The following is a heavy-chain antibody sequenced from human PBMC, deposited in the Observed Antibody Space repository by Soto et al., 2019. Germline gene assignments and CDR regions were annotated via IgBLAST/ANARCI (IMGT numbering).Heavy chain of an antibody. Sequence: QPQLVESGGGFVKPGGSLRLSCTVSGLTLSDHFMSWVRQAPGKGLEWVSCLDNSGTNIYYADSVKGRFTISRDNAKNSLYLQMNSVRAEDTAVYYCAGAPQRVDGHNFDAWGPGTLGTASS. CDR2: LDNSGTNI. J-gene: IGHJ4*02. D-gene: IGHD2-15*01. CDR3: AGAPQRVDGHNFDA. V-gene: IGHV3-11*01. CDR1: GLTLSDHF.